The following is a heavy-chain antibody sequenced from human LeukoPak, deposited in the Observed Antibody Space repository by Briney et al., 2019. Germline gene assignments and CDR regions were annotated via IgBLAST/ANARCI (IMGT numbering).Heavy chain of an antibody. D-gene: IGHD3-16*01. CDR1: GFTFSTDWMS. Sequence: SETLTLSCAASGFTFSTDWMSWVRIRQPPGKGLEWIGYNYYSGSTYYNPSLKSRVTISLHTSKNQFSLMLTSVTAADTGVCYGSIAWGSGASKLFDFGGQGPLVTVSS. CDR2: NYYSGST. CDR3: SIAWGSGASKLFDF. V-gene: IGHV4-30-2*05. J-gene: IGHJ4*02.